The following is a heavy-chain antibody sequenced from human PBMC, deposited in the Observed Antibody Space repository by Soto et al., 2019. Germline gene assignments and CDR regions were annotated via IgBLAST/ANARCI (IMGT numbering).Heavy chain of an antibody. Sequence: GGSLRLSCAASEFTFSDYYMSWIRQAPGKGLEWVSYISSSSSYTNYADSVKGRFTISRDNAKNSLYLEMNSLRAEDTAVYYCARATGSGSYYEFDYWGQGTLVTVSS. J-gene: IGHJ4*02. CDR2: ISSSSSYT. CDR1: EFTFSDYY. D-gene: IGHD3-10*01. CDR3: ARATGSGSYYEFDY. V-gene: IGHV3-11*05.